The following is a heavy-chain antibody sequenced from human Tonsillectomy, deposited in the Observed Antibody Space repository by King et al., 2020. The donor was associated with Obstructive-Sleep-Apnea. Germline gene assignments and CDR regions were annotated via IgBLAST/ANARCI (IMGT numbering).Heavy chain of an antibody. CDR1: GFTFSTFW. CDR3: ARERGYYTSGSFYNAFDI. CDR2: INSDGSTT. Sequence: VQLVESGGGLVQPGGSLRLSCAVSGFTFSTFWMYWVRQAPGKGLVWVSRINSDGSTTSYADSVKGRFIISRDNAKNTLYLRMNSLRADDTAVYYCARERGYYTSGSFYNAFDIWGQGTMVTVSS. V-gene: IGHV3-74*01. D-gene: IGHD3-10*01. J-gene: IGHJ3*02.